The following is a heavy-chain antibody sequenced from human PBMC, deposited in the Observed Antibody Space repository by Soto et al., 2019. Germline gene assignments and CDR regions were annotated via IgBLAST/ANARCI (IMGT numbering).Heavy chain of an antibody. CDR3: ARESGSDAFDI. CDR1: GFTFSDYY. CDR2: ISGSTGNI. J-gene: IGHJ3*02. V-gene: IGHV3-11*01. Sequence: QVQLLESGGGLVKPGGSLRLSCAASGFTFSDYYMTWIRQAPGKGVEWVSYISGSTGNIYYADSVKGRFTISRDNAKDSLYLQMNSLRAEDTAVYYCARESGSDAFDIWGQGTMVAVSS.